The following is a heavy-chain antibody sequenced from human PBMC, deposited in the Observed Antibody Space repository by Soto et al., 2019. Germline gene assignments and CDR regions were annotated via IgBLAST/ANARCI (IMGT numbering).Heavy chain of an antibody. J-gene: IGHJ4*02. V-gene: IGHV4-59*01. CDR1: GDSISGYS. CDR3: ARDGGTYLTRYFDS. D-gene: IGHD3-10*01. Sequence: PSETLSLTCTVSGDSISGYSWSWIRQPPGKGLEWIGYLSYSESTTSTPSLKSRGTISVDTSKNQFSLELSSLTAADTAVYFCARDGGTYLTRYFDSWGQGALVTVSS. CDR2: LSYSEST.